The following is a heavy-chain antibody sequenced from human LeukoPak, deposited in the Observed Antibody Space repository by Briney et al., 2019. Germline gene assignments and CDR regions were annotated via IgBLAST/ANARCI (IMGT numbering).Heavy chain of an antibody. V-gene: IGHV3-15*01. CDR3: TTPVTHDAFDI. CDR2: IKSKTDGGTT. J-gene: IGHJ3*02. Sequence: GGSLRLSCAASGFTFSDAWMSWVRQAPGKGLEWVGRIKSKTDGGTTDYAAPVKGRFTISRDDSKNTLYLQMNSLKTEDTAVYYCTTPVTHDAFDIWGQGTMVTVSS. CDR1: GFTFSDAW. D-gene: IGHD4-17*01.